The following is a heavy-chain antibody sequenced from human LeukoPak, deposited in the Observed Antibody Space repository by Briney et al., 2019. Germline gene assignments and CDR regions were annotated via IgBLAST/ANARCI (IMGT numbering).Heavy chain of an antibody. V-gene: IGHV4-59*12. J-gene: IGHJ5*02. CDR2: IYYSGST. Sequence: SETLSLTCTVSGGSISGYYYNWIRQPPGKGLEWIGYIYYSGSTNYNPSLKSRVTISVDTSKNQFSLKLSSVTAADTAVYYCARSGAAAGNNWFDPWGQGTLVTVSS. D-gene: IGHD6-13*01. CDR3: ARSGAAAGNNWFDP. CDR1: GGSISGYY.